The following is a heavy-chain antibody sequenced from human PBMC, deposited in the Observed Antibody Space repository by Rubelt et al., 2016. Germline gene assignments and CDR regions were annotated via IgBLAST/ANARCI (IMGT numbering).Heavy chain of an antibody. CDR1: GFSLSTSVVG. J-gene: IGHJ4*02. D-gene: IGHD3-10*01. CDR3: AHSSGSSGLGY. CDR2: IYWDDDK. Sequence: QITLKESGPTLVKPTQTLTLTCTFSGFSLSTSVVGVGWIRQPPGKALEWLALIYWDDDKRYSPSLKIRLTITKDTAKNQVVLTMTNMDPVDTATYYCAHSSGSSGLGYWGQGTLVTVSS. V-gene: IGHV2-5*02.